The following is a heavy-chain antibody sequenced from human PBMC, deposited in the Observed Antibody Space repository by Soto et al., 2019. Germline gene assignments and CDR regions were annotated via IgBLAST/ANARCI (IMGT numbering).Heavy chain of an antibody. CDR1: GFTFSSFW. CDR3: ARVDSAQRRNGLGY. J-gene: IGHJ4*02. Sequence: GGSLRLSCAASGFTFSSFWMHWFRQAPGEGLVWVSRLNSDGSNTYYADSVKGRFTISRDNARNTLYLQMNSLRAEDTAVYYCARVDSAQRRNGLGYWGQGTLVTVSS. V-gene: IGHV3-74*01. D-gene: IGHD1-1*01. CDR2: LNSDGSNT.